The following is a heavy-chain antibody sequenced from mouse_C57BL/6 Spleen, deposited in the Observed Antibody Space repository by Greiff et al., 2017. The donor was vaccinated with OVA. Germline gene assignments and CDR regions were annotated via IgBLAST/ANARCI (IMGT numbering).Heavy chain of an antibody. J-gene: IGHJ1*03. CDR1: GYTFTNYG. D-gene: IGHD1-1*01. V-gene: IGHV1-58*01. CDR3: GRSKDCSGSRNFDD. Sequence: VQLQQSGAELVRPGSSVKMSCTASGYTFTNYGINWVKQRPGQGLEWMGYIYIGNGYTEYNEKFKGKATVTSDTSSSTAYMQLSSLTSEDSAIYFCGRSKDCSGSRNFDDWGTGTTVTVSS. CDR2: IYIGNGYT.